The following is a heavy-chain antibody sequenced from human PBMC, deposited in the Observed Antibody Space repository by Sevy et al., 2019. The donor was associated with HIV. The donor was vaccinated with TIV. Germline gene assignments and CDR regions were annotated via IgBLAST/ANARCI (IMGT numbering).Heavy chain of an antibody. J-gene: IGHJ6*02. CDR1: GFTFSSYG. CDR2: IWYDGSNK. CDR3: ATGKNGMDV. V-gene: IGHV3-33*01. Sequence: GGSLRLSCAASGFTFSSYGMHWVRQAPGKGLEWVAVIWYDGSNKYYADSVKGRFTISRDNSKNTLYLQMNSLRAEDTAVYYCATGKNGMDVWGQGTTVTVSS.